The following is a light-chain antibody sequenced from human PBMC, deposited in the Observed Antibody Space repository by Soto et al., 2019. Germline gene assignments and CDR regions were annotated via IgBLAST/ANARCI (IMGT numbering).Light chain of an antibody. CDR1: SSNIGAGYD. Sequence: QPVLTQPPSVSGAPGQRVTISCTGSSSNIGAGYDVHWYQQLPGTATKLLIYGNSNRPSGVPDRFSGSKSGTSASLAITGLQAEDEADCYCQSYDSSLSGYVVFGGGTKLTVL. CDR2: GNS. CDR3: QSYDSSLSGYVV. J-gene: IGLJ2*01. V-gene: IGLV1-40*01.